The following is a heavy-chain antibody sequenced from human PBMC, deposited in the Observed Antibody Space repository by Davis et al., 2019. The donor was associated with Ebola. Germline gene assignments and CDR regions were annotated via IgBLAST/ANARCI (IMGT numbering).Heavy chain of an antibody. J-gene: IGHJ3*02. D-gene: IGHD3-3*01. V-gene: IGHV4-59*01. CDR3: AREGHDFWSGYYRGMNDAFDI. CDR1: GGSISSYY. CDR2: IYYSGST. Sequence: PSETLSLTCTVSGGSISSYYWSWIRQPPGKGLEWIGYIYYSGSTNYNPSLKSRVTISVDTSKNQFSLKLSSVTAADTAVYYCAREGHDFWSGYYRGMNDAFDIWGQGTMVTVSS.